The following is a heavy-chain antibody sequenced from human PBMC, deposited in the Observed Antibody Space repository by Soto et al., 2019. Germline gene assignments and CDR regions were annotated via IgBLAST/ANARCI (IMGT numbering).Heavy chain of an antibody. J-gene: IGHJ5*01. D-gene: IGHD1-1*01. V-gene: IGHV4-4*07. CDR2: IFVNGNT. CDR3: ARSGGSYNWVA. CDR1: SGSVSTYY. Sequence: PSLTYTVASGSVSTYYWSWIRQPAGKGLEWIGRIFVNGNTNYNPSLRSRVTISVDTSKGQFSLNLTSVTAADTAVYFCARSGGSYNWVACGQGMLFSVSS.